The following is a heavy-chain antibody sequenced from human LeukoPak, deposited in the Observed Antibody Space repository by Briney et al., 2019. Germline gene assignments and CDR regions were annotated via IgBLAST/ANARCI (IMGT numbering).Heavy chain of an antibody. CDR1: GFTFSSYA. CDR2: ISYDRSNK. D-gene: IGHD3-22*01. J-gene: IGHJ4*02. Sequence: GRSLRLSCAASGFTFSSYAMHWVRQAPGKGLEWVAVISYDRSNKYYADSVKGRFTISRDNSKNTLYLQMNSLRAEDTAVYYCARDLPYYYDSSGYGDYWGQGTLVTVSS. V-gene: IGHV3-30*01. CDR3: ARDLPYYYDSSGYGDY.